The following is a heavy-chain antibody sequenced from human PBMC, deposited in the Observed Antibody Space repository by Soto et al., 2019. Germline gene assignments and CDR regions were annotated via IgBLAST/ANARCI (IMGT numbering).Heavy chain of an antibody. J-gene: IGHJ4*02. CDR3: ARETTVTTRGGYYFDY. CDR1: GGSISSGGYS. Sequence: SETLSLTCAVSGGSISSGGYSWSWIRQPPGKGLEWIGYIYHSGSTYYNPSLKSRVTISVDRSKNQFSLKLSSVTAADTAVYYCARETTVTTRGGYYFDYWGQGTLVTVSS. D-gene: IGHD4-17*01. CDR2: IYHSGST. V-gene: IGHV4-30-2*01.